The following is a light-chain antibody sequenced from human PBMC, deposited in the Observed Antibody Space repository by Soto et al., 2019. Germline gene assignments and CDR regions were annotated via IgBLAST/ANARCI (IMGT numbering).Light chain of an antibody. CDR3: QQYGSWT. J-gene: IGKJ1*01. Sequence: ELVLTQSPGTQSLSPGDRATLSCRATQSVSSSYLAWYQQKPGQAPRLLIYGASSRATGIPDRFSGSGSGTDFTLTITRLEPEDFAVYYCQQYGSWTFGQGTKVDIK. CDR2: GAS. V-gene: IGKV3-20*01. CDR1: QSVSSSY.